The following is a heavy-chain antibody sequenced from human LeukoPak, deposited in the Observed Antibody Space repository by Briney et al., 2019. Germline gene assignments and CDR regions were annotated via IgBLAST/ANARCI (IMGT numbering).Heavy chain of an antibody. CDR2: IYYSGST. V-gene: IGHV4-39*07. CDR3: ARDVRDSSGGHWYFDL. Sequence: SETLSLTCTVSGGSISSSSYYWGWIRQPPGKGLEWIGSIYYSGSTYYNPSLKSRVTISVDTSKNQFSLKLSSVTAADTAVYHCARDVRDSSGGHWYFDLWGRGTLVTVSS. CDR1: GGSISSSSYY. D-gene: IGHD3-22*01. J-gene: IGHJ2*01.